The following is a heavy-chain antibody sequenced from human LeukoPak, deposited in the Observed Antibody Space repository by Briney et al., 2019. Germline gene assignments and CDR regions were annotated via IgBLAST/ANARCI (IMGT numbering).Heavy chain of an antibody. D-gene: IGHD3-22*01. V-gene: IGHV4-39*01. J-gene: IGHJ4*02. CDR2: IYYSGST. Sequence: SETLSVTCTVSGGSISSSIYYWGWIRQPPGKWLEWIGCIYYSGSTYYNPSLKSRVTISVDTSKNQFSLKLSSVTAADTAVYYCATGWYYYDSSGYYAPPYYFDYWGQGTLVTVSS. CDR1: GGSISSSIYY. CDR3: ATGWYYYDSSGYYAPPYYFDY.